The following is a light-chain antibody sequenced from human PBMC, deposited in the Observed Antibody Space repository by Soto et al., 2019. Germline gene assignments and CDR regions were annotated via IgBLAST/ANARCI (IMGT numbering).Light chain of an antibody. Sequence: QSALTQPASVSGSPGQSITISCTGTSSDVGGYNYVSWYQQHPGKAPKLMIYDVSNRPSGVSNRFSGSKSGNTASLTISGLHAEDEAEYYCSSYTSSSTLEVVFGGGTKLTVL. V-gene: IGLV2-14*01. CDR2: DVS. CDR3: SSYTSSSTLEVV. CDR1: SSDVGGYNY. J-gene: IGLJ2*01.